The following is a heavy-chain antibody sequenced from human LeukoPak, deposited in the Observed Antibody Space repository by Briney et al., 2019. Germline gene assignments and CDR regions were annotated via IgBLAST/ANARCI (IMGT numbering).Heavy chain of an antibody. CDR3: ARDPYSGSYSADVYYYYMDV. Sequence: GGSLRLSCAASGFTFSSYNMNWVRQAPGKRLEWVSSTTSSSSYIYYADSVKGRFTISRDNAKNSLYLQMNGLTAEDTAVYYCARDPYSGSYSADVYYYYMDVWGKGTTVTVSS. V-gene: IGHV3-21*06. D-gene: IGHD1-26*01. J-gene: IGHJ6*03. CDR1: GFTFSSYN. CDR2: TTSSSSYI.